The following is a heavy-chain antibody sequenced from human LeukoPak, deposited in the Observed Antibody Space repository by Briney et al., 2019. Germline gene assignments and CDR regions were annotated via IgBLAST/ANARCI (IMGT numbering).Heavy chain of an antibody. D-gene: IGHD2-15*01. J-gene: IGHJ4*02. CDR2: IYYSGST. V-gene: IGHV4-39*07. Sequence: SETLSLTCTVSGGSISSSSYYWGWIRQPPGKGLEWIGSIYYSGSTYYNPSLKSRVTISVDTSKNQFSLKLSSVTAADTAVYYCARVPPLGAAIDYWGQGTLVTVSS. CDR3: ARVPPLGAAIDY. CDR1: GGSISSSSYY.